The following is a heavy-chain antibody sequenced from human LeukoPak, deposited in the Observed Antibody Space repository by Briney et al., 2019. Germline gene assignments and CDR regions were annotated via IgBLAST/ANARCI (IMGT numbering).Heavy chain of an antibody. CDR2: IWSDKSNR. Sequence: GGSLRLSCAASGFIFNHHAMHWVRQAPGRGLQWVAVIWSDKSNRFYADSVRGRFTISRDDSRKTVYLQMERLTAEDTAIYYCAKDAQRGFDYSNSLEYWGQGALVTVAS. CDR3: AKDAQRGFDYSNSLEY. J-gene: IGHJ4*02. D-gene: IGHD4-11*01. CDR1: GFIFNHHA. V-gene: IGHV3-33*06.